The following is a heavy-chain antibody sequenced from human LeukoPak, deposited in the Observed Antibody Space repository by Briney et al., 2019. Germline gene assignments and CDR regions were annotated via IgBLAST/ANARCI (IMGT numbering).Heavy chain of an antibody. CDR1: GFTVSSNY. Sequence: GGSLRLSCAASGFTVSSNYMSWVRQAPGKGLEWVSLIYSGGSTYYADSVKGRFAISRDNSKNTPYLEMNSLRAEDTAVYYCAGGYYSAPNYWGQGTLVTVSS. CDR3: AGGYYSAPNY. D-gene: IGHD2/OR15-2a*01. V-gene: IGHV3-66*01. J-gene: IGHJ4*02. CDR2: IYSGGST.